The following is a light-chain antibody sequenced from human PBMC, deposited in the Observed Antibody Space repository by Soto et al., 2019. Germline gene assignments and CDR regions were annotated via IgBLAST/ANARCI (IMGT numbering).Light chain of an antibody. CDR1: QSISSW. CDR2: KAS. CDR3: QHYNTYPWT. J-gene: IGKJ1*01. V-gene: IGKV1-5*03. Sequence: DIQMTQSPSILSASVGYRVSITCRSSQSISSWLAWYQQKPGKAPNLLIHKASHLESGVPSRFSGTGSGTEFILTISSLQTGDFATYYSQHYNTYPWTFGKGTKVE.